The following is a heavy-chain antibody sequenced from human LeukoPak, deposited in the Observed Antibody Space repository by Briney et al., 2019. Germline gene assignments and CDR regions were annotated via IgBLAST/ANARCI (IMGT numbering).Heavy chain of an antibody. CDR3: ARSHIAVAGLGS. J-gene: IGHJ4*02. CDR2: INHSGST. Sequence: SETLSLTCAVYGGSFSGYYWSWIRQPPGKGLEWIGEINHSGSTSYNPSLKSRVTISVDTSKNQFSLKLSSVTAADTAVYYCARSHIAVAGLGSWGQGTLVTVSS. V-gene: IGHV4-34*01. CDR1: GGSFSGYY. D-gene: IGHD6-19*01.